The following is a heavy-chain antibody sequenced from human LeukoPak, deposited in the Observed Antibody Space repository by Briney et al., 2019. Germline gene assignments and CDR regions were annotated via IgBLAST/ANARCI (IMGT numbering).Heavy chain of an antibody. D-gene: IGHD6-6*01. V-gene: IGHV3-7*01. CDR2: IKQDGSEK. J-gene: IGHJ6*03. CDR3: ARDSSEYSNSRVGYYYYMDV. Sequence: PGGSLRLSCAASGFTFSSYWMSWVRQAPGKGLEWVANIKQDGSEKYYVDSVKGRFTISRDNAKNSLYLQMNSLRAEDTAVYYCARDSSEYSNSRVGYYYYMDVWGKGTTVTVSS. CDR1: GFTFSSYW.